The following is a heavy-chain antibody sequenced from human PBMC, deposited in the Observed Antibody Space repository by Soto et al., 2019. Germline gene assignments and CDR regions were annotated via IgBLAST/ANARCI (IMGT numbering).Heavy chain of an antibody. CDR3: ARGPRRYSYYYYGMDV. CDR1: GYTFTSYD. CDR2: MNPNSGNT. D-gene: IGHD5-18*01. Sequence: ASLKVSCKASGYTFTSYDINWVRQATGQGLEWMGWMNPNSGNTGYAQKFQGRVTMTRNTSISTAYMELSSLRSEDTAVYYCARGPRRYSYYYYGMDVWGQGTTVTVSS. J-gene: IGHJ6*02. V-gene: IGHV1-8*01.